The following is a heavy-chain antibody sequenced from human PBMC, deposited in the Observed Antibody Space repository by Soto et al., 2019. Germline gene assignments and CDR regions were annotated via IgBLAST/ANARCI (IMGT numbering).Heavy chain of an antibody. CDR2: INSDGSST. V-gene: IGHV3-74*01. J-gene: IGHJ4*02. D-gene: IGHD2-15*01. CDR3: ARDSHSGGSPTGDY. Sequence: EVQLVESGGGLVQPGGSLRLSCAASGFTFSSYWMHWVRQAPGKGLVWVSRINSDGSSTSYADSVKGRFTISRDNAKNTLDLEMNGLRAEDTAVSYCARDSHSGGSPTGDYWGLRTLVTVAS. CDR1: GFTFSSYW.